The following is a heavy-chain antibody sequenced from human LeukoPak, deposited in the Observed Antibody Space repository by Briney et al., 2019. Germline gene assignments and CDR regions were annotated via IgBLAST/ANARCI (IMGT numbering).Heavy chain of an antibody. CDR2: ISAYNGNT. J-gene: IGHJ4*02. CDR3: ARDRGNYDFWSGWKSLVFNLKAPDPLVLDY. V-gene: IGHV1-18*01. D-gene: IGHD3-3*01. CDR1: GYTFTSYG. Sequence: ASVKVSCKASGYTFTSYGISWVRQAPGQGLEWMGWISAYNGNTNYAQKLQGRVTMTTDTSTSTAYMELRSLRSDHTAVYYCARDRGNYDFWSGWKSLVFNLKAPDPLVLDYWGRGPWSPSPQ.